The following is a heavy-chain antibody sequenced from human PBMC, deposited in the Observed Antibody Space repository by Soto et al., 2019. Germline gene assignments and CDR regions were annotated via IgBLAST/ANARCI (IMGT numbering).Heavy chain of an antibody. CDR3: AKGGVHSSTSNYYYYYMDV. CDR2: ISWNSGSI. CDR1: GFTFDDYA. J-gene: IGHJ6*03. D-gene: IGHD2-2*01. Sequence: GGSLRLSCAASGFTFDDYAMHWVRQAPGKGLEWVSGISWNSGSIGYADSVKGRFTISRDNAKNSLYLQMNSLRAEDTALYYCAKGGVHSSTSNYYYYYMDVWGKGTTVTASS. V-gene: IGHV3-9*01.